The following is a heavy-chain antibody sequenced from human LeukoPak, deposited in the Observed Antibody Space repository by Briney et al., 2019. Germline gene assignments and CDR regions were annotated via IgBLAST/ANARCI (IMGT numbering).Heavy chain of an antibody. CDR1: GYTFTSYY. Sequence: GASVKVSCKASGYTFTSYYIHWVRQAPGQGLEWMAIINPGGGSTTYAQKFQGRVTMTRDTSTSTVYMDLSSLRSEDTAVYYCARGDGGRYSSFDYWGQGTLVTVSS. V-gene: IGHV1-46*01. D-gene: IGHD1-26*01. J-gene: IGHJ4*02. CDR3: ARGDGGRYSSFDY. CDR2: INPGGGST.